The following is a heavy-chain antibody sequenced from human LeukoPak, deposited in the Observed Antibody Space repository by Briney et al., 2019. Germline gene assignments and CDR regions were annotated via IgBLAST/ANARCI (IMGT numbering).Heavy chain of an antibody. D-gene: IGHD6-13*01. CDR3: AREGVSSPFDY. CDR1: GGSISSGDYS. V-gene: IGHV4-30-2*01. Sequence: PSQTLSLTCAVSGGSISSGDYSWSWIRQPPGKGLEWIGYIFQSGSTYYNPSLKSRVTISLETSKNRFSLRLSSVTAADTAVYYCAREGVSSPFDYWGQGTLVTVSS. CDR2: IFQSGST. J-gene: IGHJ4*02.